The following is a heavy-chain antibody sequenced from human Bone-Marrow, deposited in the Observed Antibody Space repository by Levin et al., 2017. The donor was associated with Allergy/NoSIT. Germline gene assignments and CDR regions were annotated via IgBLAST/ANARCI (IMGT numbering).Heavy chain of an antibody. CDR3: ARSPLGGAMVTRFDY. CDR1: GFTFSSHV. J-gene: IGHJ4*02. CDR2: ISGSGGTT. D-gene: IGHD3-16*01. V-gene: IGHV3-23*01. Sequence: GGSLRLSCEASGFTFSSHVMSLVRQAPGKGLQWVSGISGSGGTTHYADSVKGRLTISRDNSKKTLHLHLSNMRGDDTAIYYCARSPLGGAMVTRFDYWGQGVQVLVSS.